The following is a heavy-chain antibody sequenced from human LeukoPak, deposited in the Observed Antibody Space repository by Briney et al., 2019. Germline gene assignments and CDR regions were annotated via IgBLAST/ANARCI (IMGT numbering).Heavy chain of an antibody. J-gene: IGHJ4*02. Sequence: GSLRLSCAASGFTFSSYWMNWVRQAPGKGLEWVANIKGDGSEKSYVDSVKGRFTISRDNAKNSLYLQMNSLRAEDKAVYYCAKGPGIYCSSTSCRKPDYWGQGTLVTVSS. D-gene: IGHD2-2*01. CDR3: AKGPGIYCSSTSCRKPDY. V-gene: IGHV3-7*01. CDR2: IKGDGSEK. CDR1: GFTFSSYW.